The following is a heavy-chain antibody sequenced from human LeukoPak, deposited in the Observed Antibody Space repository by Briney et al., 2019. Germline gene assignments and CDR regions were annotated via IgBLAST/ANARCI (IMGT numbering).Heavy chain of an antibody. Sequence: PGRSLRLSCAASGFTFSSYGMHWVRQAPGKGLEWVAVKWYDGSNKYYAGSVKGRFTISRDNSKNTLYLQMNSLRAEDTAVYYCAREVTECSSTSCYSAFDIWGQGTMVTVSS. V-gene: IGHV3-33*01. CDR3: AREVTECSSTSCYSAFDI. CDR2: KWYDGSNK. J-gene: IGHJ3*02. CDR1: GFTFSSYG. D-gene: IGHD2-2*02.